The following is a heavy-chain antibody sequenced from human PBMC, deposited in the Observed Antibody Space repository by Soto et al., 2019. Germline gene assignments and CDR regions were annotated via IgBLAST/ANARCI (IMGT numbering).Heavy chain of an antibody. Sequence: ASVKVSCKASGYTFTSSGISWVRQAPGQGLEWMGWISAYNGNTNYAQKLQGRVTMTTDTSTSTAYMELRSLRSDDTAVYYCARDNIERYYYDSSGYYPFDYWGQGTLVTVSS. D-gene: IGHD3-22*01. CDR2: ISAYNGNT. V-gene: IGHV1-18*01. CDR3: ARDNIERYYYDSSGYYPFDY. J-gene: IGHJ4*02. CDR1: GYTFTSSG.